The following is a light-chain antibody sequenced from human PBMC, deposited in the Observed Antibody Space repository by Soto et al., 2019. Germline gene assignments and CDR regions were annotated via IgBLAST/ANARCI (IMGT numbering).Light chain of an antibody. CDR2: EVT. J-gene: IGLJ3*02. V-gene: IGLV2-14*01. CDR3: SSFTRNNTMV. CDR1: SSDVGGYNY. Sequence: QSALTQPASVSGSPGQSITISCTGTSSDVGGYNYVSWYQQYPGKAPKLMISEVTNRPSGVSNRFSGSKSGNTASLTISGLQAEDEADYYCSSFTRNNTMVFGRGTKLTVL.